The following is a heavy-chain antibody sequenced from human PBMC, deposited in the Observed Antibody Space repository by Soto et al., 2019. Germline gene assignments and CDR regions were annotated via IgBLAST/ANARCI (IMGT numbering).Heavy chain of an antibody. CDR3: ASQILWCERDAFDV. Sequence: QVQLQESGPGLVKPSQTLSLTCTVSYGSISTAGYYWGWIRQYPGKGLEWIGYMYYSGGIYYNPSLKSRADISVDPSKNQFYLNQTSVTAADTGLYYCASQILWCERDAFDVWGQGTMVTVSS. CDR2: MYYSGGI. J-gene: IGHJ3*01. CDR1: YGSISTAGYY. D-gene: IGHD2-15*01. V-gene: IGHV4-31*03.